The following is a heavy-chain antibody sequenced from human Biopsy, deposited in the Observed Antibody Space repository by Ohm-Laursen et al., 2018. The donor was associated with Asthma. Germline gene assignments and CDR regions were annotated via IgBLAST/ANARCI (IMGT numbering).Heavy chain of an antibody. D-gene: IGHD6-19*01. CDR1: GGTFSNFA. V-gene: IGHV1-69*13. CDR3: ARCQVGYSSGWSLLLKKIYYSGMDV. J-gene: IGHJ6*02. CDR2: IMTVFGTT. Sequence: EASVKASCKAPGGTFSNFAISWARQAPGQGLEWLGGIMTVFGTTNYAQKFQGRVTITADESTSTAYMEGTSLRSEDAAIYYCARCQVGYSSGWSLLLKKIYYSGMDVWGQGTAVTVSS.